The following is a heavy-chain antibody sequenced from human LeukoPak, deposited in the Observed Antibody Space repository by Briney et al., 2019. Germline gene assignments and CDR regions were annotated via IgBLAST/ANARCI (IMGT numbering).Heavy chain of an antibody. J-gene: IGHJ6*03. CDR3: ARHLRDTAMLLTTYYYYYYMDV. Sequence: SETLSLTCAVSGGSISSSNWWSWVRQPPGKGLEWIGEINHSGSTNYNPSLKSRVTISVDTSKNQFSLKLSSVTAADTAVYYCARHLRDTAMLLTTYYYYYYMDVWGKGTTVTISS. CDR1: GGSISSSNW. V-gene: IGHV4-4*02. CDR2: INHSGST. D-gene: IGHD5-18*01.